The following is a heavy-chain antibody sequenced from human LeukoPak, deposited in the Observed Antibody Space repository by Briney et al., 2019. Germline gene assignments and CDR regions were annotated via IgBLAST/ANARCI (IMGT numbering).Heavy chain of an antibody. D-gene: IGHD3-22*01. CDR2: ISSSSSYI. Sequence: GGSLRLSCAASGFTFSSYSMNWVRQAPGKGLEWVSSISSSSSYIYYADSVKGRFTISRDNAKNSLYLQMNSLRDEDTAVYYCAPDYYDSSGYYDYWGQGTLVTVSS. V-gene: IGHV3-21*01. CDR1: GFTFSSYS. J-gene: IGHJ4*02. CDR3: APDYYDSSGYYDY.